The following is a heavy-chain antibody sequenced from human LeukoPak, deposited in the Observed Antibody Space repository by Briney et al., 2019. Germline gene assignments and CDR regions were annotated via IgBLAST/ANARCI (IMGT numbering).Heavy chain of an antibody. CDR3: ARYCSSTNCYHWYFDL. J-gene: IGHJ2*01. V-gene: IGHV4-4*07. D-gene: IGHD2-2*01. CDR1: GGSISSYY. CDR2: IYTSGST. Sequence: SETLSLTCTVSGGSISSYYWSWIRQPAGRGLEWIGRIYTSGSTNYNPSLEGRVTMSVDTSKNQFSLRLSSVTAADTAVYYCARYCSSTNCYHWYFDLWGRGTLVTVSS.